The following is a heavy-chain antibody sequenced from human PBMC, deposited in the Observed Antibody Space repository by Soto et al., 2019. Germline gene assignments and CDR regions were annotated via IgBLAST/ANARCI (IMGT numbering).Heavy chain of an antibody. V-gene: IGHV1-69*06. CDR1: GGTFSSYA. Sequence: ASVKVSCKASGGTFSSYAISWVRQAPGQGLEWMGGIIPIFGTANYAQKFQGRVTITADKSTSTAYMELSSLRSEDTAVYYCARDSLPYDSSGFRDYWGQGTLVTVSS. J-gene: IGHJ4*02. CDR2: IIPIFGTA. D-gene: IGHD3-22*01. CDR3: ARDSLPYDSSGFRDY.